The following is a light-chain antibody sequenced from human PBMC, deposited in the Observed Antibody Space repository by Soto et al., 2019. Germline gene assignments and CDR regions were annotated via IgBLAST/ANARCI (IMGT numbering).Light chain of an antibody. J-gene: IGKJ2*01. V-gene: IGKV1-6*01. CDR3: LQDYNYPYT. Sequence: IQVTQSPTSLTASVGDRVTITCRARQDISGNVGWYQQKPGKAPKLLIFAVSRLQSGVPSRFSGIGSGTEFTLPIRSLQPEAFATYYCLQDYNYPYTFGQGTELEIK. CDR2: AVS. CDR1: QDISGN.